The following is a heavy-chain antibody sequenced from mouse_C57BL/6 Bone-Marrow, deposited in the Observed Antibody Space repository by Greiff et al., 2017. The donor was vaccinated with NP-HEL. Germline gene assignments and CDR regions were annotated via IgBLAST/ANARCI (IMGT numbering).Heavy chain of an antibody. CDR3: AREGYYGSSHYFDY. CDR2: IHPNSGST. D-gene: IGHD1-1*01. Sequence: QVQLKQSGAELVKPGASVKLSCKASGYTFTSYWMHWVKQRPGQGLEWIGMIHPNSGSTNYNEKFKSKATLTVDKSSSTAYMQLSSLTSEDSAVYYCAREGYYGSSHYFDYWGQGTTVTVSS. J-gene: IGHJ2*01. CDR1: GYTFTSYW. V-gene: IGHV1-64*01.